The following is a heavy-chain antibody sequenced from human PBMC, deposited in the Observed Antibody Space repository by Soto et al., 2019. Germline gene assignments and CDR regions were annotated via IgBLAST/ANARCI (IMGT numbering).Heavy chain of an antibody. CDR3: ARGTYYYGSGGWFDP. J-gene: IGHJ5*02. CDR1: GYTFTSYG. V-gene: IGHV1-18*01. D-gene: IGHD3-10*01. Sequence: ASVKVSCKASGYTFTSYGISWVRQAPGQGLEWMGWISAYNGNTNYAQKLQGRVTMTTDTSTSTAYMELRSLRSDDTAVYYCARGTYYYGSGGWFDPWGQGTLVTVAS. CDR2: ISAYNGNT.